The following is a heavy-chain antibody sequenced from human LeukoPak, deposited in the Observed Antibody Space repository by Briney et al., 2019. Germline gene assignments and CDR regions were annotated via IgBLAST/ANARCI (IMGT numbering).Heavy chain of an antibody. CDR3: AKGGQSYYTYYYMDV. J-gene: IGHJ6*03. V-gene: IGHV3-23*01. CDR1: GFTLNHYV. Sequence: GGPLRLSCAASGFTLNHYVMTWVRQAPGKGPEWISAISESSSSIYYADSVKGRFTTSRDNSKNTLYLDMNSLRAEDTAIYYCAKGGQSYYTYYYMDVWGKGTPVSVSS. CDR2: ISESSSSI. D-gene: IGHD3-16*01.